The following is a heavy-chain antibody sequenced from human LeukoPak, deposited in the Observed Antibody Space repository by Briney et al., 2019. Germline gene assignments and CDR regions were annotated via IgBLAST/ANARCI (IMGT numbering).Heavy chain of an antibody. V-gene: IGHV3-23*01. CDR3: AKAPYFDAGTVNFDY. J-gene: IGHJ4*02. CDR1: GFTFSNYA. CDR2: ISGSGGST. Sequence: GGSLRLSYAASGFTFSNYAMSWVRQAPGKGLEWVSAISGSGGSTYYADSVKGRFTISRDNSKNTLYLQMNSLRAEDTAVYYCAKAPYFDAGTVNFDYWGQGTLVTVSS. D-gene: IGHD4-11*01.